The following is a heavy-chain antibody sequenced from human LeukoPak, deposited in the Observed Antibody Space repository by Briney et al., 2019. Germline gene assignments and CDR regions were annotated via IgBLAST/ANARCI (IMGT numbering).Heavy chain of an antibody. CDR1: GFTVSSSY. CDR3: ARGLEVALGFDF. Sequence: GGSLRLSCAASGFTVSSSYMSWVRQAPGRGLEWVSLIYSGGSTYYADSVKGRFTISRDNSKNTGYLQMNSLRAEDTAVYYCARGLEVALGFDFWGQGTLVTVSS. D-gene: IGHD6-19*01. J-gene: IGHJ4*02. V-gene: IGHV3-53*01. CDR2: IYSGGST.